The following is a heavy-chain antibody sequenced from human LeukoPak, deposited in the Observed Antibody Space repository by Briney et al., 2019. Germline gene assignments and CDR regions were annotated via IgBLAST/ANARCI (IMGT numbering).Heavy chain of an antibody. CDR2: ISGGGDST. J-gene: IGHJ4*02. CDR1: GFKFSRHA. Sequence: GGSLRLSCAASGFKFSRHAMSWVRQAPGKGLEWVSAISGGGDSTYYADSVQGRFTISRDNSKNTLYLQMNSLRAEDTAVYYCAKPDGGSRTTVTSTFDSWGQGTLVTVSS. V-gene: IGHV3-23*01. CDR3: AKPDGGSRTTVTSTFDS. D-gene: IGHD4-17*01.